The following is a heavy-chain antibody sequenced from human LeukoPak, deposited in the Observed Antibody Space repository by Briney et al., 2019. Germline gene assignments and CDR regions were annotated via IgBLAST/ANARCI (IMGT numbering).Heavy chain of an antibody. CDR3: ASSSGFGEAFDY. CDR1: GFTVSSNY. J-gene: IGHJ4*02. CDR2: IYSGGST. Sequence: GGSLRPSCAASGFTVSSNYMSWVRQAPGKGLEWVSVIYSGGSTYYADSVKGRFTISRDNSKNTLYLQMNSLRAEDTAVYYCASSSGFGEAFDYWGQGTLVTVSS. D-gene: IGHD6-19*01. V-gene: IGHV3-53*01.